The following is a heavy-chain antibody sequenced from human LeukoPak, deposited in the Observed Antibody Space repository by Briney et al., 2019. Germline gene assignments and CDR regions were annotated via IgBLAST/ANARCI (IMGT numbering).Heavy chain of an antibody. D-gene: IGHD6-19*01. CDR3: AKDGRIAVAGTLGGDWFDP. Sequence: AGGSLRLSCAASGFTFSSYAMSWVRQAPGKGLEWVSAISGSGGSTYYADSVKGRFTISRDNSKNTLYLQMNSLRAEDTAVYYCAKDGRIAVAGTLGGDWFDPWGQGTLVTVSS. J-gene: IGHJ5*02. CDR2: ISGSGGST. V-gene: IGHV3-23*01. CDR1: GFTFSSYA.